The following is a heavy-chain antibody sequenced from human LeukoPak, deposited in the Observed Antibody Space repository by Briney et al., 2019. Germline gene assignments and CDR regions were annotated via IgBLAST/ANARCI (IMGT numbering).Heavy chain of an antibody. CDR1: GFTFSSYG. V-gene: IGHV3-30*03. J-gene: IGHJ4*02. D-gene: IGHD3-10*01. CDR3: AASGTGVDY. CDR2: ILYDGSNK. Sequence: GGSLRLSCVASGFTFSSYGMHWVRQAPGKGLEWVAVILYDGSNKYYADSVKGRFTISRDNSKNTLYLQMNSLRAEDTAVYYCAASGTGVDYWGQGTLVTVSS.